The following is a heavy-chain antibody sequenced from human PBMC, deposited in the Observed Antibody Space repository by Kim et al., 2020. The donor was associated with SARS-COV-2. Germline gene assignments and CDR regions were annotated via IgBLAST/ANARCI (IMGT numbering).Heavy chain of an antibody. CDR1: GYTFTSYA. V-gene: IGHV7-4-1*02. CDR2: INTNTGNP. D-gene: IGHD1-1*01. Sequence: ASVKVSCKASGYTFTSYAMNWVRQAPGQGLEWMGWINTNTGNPTYAQGFTGRFVFSLDTSVSTAYLQISSLKAEDTAVYYCARQGYNSGYYGMDVWGQGTTVTVSS. J-gene: IGHJ6*02. CDR3: ARQGYNSGYYGMDV.